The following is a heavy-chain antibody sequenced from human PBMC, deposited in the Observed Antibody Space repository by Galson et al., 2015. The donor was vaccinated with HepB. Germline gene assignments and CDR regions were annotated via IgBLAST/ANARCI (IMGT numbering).Heavy chain of an antibody. Sequence: SVKVSCKASGFTFTSSAVQWVRQARGQRPEWIGWIVVGSGNTNYAQKFQGRVTITRDMSTSTAYMELSSLRSEDTAVYYCAADLMRGIYCSSTSCQGHYYYYYMDVWGKGTTVTVSS. V-gene: IGHV1-58*01. CDR1: GFTFTSSA. CDR3: AADLMRGIYCSSTSCQGHYYYYYMDV. D-gene: IGHD2-2*01. CDR2: IVVGSGNT. J-gene: IGHJ6*03.